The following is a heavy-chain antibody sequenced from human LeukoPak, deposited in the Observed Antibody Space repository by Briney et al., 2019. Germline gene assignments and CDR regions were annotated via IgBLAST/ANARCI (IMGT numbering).Heavy chain of an antibody. D-gene: IGHD6-19*01. Sequence: QPGGSLRLSCAASGFTFTNYAMTWVRQAPGKGPDCISVISGGGAYTYYADSVQGRFTISRDNSDNTLYLQMNSLRAEDTAVYYCARTQQYSSGWYPGAFDIWGQGTMVTVSS. CDR3: ARTQQYSSGWYPGAFDI. V-gene: IGHV3-23*01. CDR2: ISGGGAYT. CDR1: GFTFTNYA. J-gene: IGHJ3*02.